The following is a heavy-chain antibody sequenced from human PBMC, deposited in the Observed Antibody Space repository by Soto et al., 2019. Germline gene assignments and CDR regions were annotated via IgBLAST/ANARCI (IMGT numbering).Heavy chain of an antibody. V-gene: IGHV1-69*13. J-gene: IGHJ5*02. CDR1: GGTFSSYA. CDR2: IIPIFGTA. CDR3: ARDTFEYSSSSDPYNWFDP. Sequence: ASVKVSCKASGGTFSSYAISWVRQAPGQGLEWMGGIIPIFGTANYAQKFQGRVTITADESTSTAYMELSSLRSEDTAVYYCARDTFEYSSSSDPYNWFDPWGQGTLVTVSS. D-gene: IGHD6-6*01.